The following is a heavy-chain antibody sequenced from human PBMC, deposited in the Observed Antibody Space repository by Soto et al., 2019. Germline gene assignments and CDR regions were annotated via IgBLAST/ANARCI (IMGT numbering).Heavy chain of an antibody. CDR1: GGSGARSESY. CDR3: VPDRNSRERVEWFDP. D-gene: IGHD3-22*01. CDR2: ISNTGET. V-gene: IGHV4-39*01. Sequence: SSETLSLTCAVSGGSGARSESYWGWIRQSPGKGLEWIGTISNTGETYYNASLKSRLTLSVDTSKNQFSLRLSSVTATDTAVYYCVPDRNSRERVEWFDPWGHGPLSPSPQ. J-gene: IGHJ5*02.